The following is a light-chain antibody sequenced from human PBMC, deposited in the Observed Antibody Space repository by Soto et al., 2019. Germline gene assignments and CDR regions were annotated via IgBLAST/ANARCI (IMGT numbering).Light chain of an antibody. J-gene: IGKJ1*01. Sequence: EIVLTQSPATLSLSPGERATLSCRASQSVSSYLAWYQQKPGQAPRLLIYDASNRATGIPARFSGSGSGTDFTLTISSLEPEDFAVYYCQQRSNWPPGVKTFGQGTKVEIK. CDR2: DAS. V-gene: IGKV3-11*01. CDR1: QSVSSY. CDR3: QQRSNWPPGVKT.